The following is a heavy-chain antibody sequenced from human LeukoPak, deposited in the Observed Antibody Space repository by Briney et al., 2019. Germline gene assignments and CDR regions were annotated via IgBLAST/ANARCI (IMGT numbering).Heavy chain of an antibody. CDR3: ARELRANYDILTGYLDY. D-gene: IGHD3-9*01. CDR1: GGSISSSSYY. Sequence: SETLSLTCTVSGGSISSSSYYWGWIRQPPGKGLEWIGSIYYSGSTYYNPSLKSRVTISVDTSKNQFSLKLSSVTAADTAMYYCARELRANYDILTGYLDYWGQGTLVTVSS. J-gene: IGHJ4*02. CDR2: IYYSGST. V-gene: IGHV4-39*07.